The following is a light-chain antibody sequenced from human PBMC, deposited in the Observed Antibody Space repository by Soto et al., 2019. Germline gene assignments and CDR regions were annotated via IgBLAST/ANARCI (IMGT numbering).Light chain of an antibody. Sequence: QSALTQPTSVSGSTGQSITISCTGTSSDVGGYNYVSWYQQHPGKAPKLIIYEVSYRPSGISNRFSGSKSGNTASLTISGLQADDEADYYCNSFTSSSTWVFGGGTKLTVL. CDR2: EVS. V-gene: IGLV2-14*01. CDR3: NSFTSSSTWV. CDR1: SSDVGGYNY. J-gene: IGLJ3*02.